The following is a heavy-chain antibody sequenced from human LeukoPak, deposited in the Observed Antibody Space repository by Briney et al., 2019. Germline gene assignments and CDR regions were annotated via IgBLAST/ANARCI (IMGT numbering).Heavy chain of an antibody. J-gene: IGHJ4*02. CDR1: GISFSNYG. CDR2: INHSGST. CDR3: ARAFGELHPTDY. V-gene: IGHV4-34*01. D-gene: IGHD3-10*01. Sequence: GSLRLSCEASGISFSNYGMYWVRQPPGKGLEWIGEINHSGSTNYNPSLKSRVTISVDTSKNQFSLKLSSVTAADTAVYYCARAFGELHPTDYWGQGTLVTVSS.